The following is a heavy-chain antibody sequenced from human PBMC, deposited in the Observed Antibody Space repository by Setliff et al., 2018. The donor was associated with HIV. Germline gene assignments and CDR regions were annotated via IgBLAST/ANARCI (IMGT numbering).Heavy chain of an antibody. J-gene: IGHJ5*02. CDR3: ARSYCGGDCSLVVDTFWFDP. CDR2: IYYSGTT. V-gene: IGHV4-31*03. CDR1: GGSISTGGYF. D-gene: IGHD2-21*01. Sequence: SETLSLTCTVSGGSISTGGYFWSWIRQHPGKGLEWIGYIYYSGTTFYNPSLYSRVTISLDMSENQFSLSLSSVTAADTAVYYCARSYCGGDCSLVVDTFWFDPWGQGTLVTVSS.